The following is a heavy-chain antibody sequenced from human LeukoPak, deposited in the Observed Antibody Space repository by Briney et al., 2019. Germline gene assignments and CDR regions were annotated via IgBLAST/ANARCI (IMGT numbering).Heavy chain of an antibody. CDR1: GFTFSSYA. V-gene: IGHV3-23*01. D-gene: IGHD3-10*01. Sequence: GGSLRLPCAASGFTFSSYAMSWVRQAPGKGLEWVSAISGSGGSTYYADSVKGRFTISRDNSKNTLYLQMNSLRAEDTAVYYCAKDYAGYTYYYGSGSYYNGSPNFDYWGQGTLVTVSS. CDR3: AKDYAGYTYYYGSGSYYNGSPNFDY. J-gene: IGHJ4*02. CDR2: ISGSGGST.